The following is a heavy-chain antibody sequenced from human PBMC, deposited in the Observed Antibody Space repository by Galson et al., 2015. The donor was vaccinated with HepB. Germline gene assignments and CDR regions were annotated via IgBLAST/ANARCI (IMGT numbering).Heavy chain of an antibody. D-gene: IGHD1-26*01. J-gene: IGHJ2*01. CDR2: IEKDASGA. Sequence: SLRLSCAASGFRFSDFAMSWVRQAPGKGLECVATIEKDASGAYYGDAAKGHFTISRDNFKNTLFLQMSSLRAEDTAVYFCAKRQGWEFVNWKFDFWGRGTLVTVSS. CDR3: AKRQGWEFVNWKFDF. V-gene: IGHV3-23*05. CDR1: GFRFSDFA.